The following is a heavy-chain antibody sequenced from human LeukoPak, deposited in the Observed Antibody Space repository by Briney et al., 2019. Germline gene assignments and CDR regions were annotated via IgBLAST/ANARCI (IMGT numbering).Heavy chain of an antibody. Sequence: GGSLRLSCAASGFTFSSYAMSWVRQAPGKGLEWVSYISSSGSTIYYAESANGRFTTSRDNAKNSLYLQMSSLRAEDTAVYYCARDLDGYNYDYWGQGTLVTVSS. D-gene: IGHD5-24*01. CDR2: ISSSGSTI. V-gene: IGHV3-48*04. CDR1: GFTFSSYA. J-gene: IGHJ4*02. CDR3: ARDLDGYNYDY.